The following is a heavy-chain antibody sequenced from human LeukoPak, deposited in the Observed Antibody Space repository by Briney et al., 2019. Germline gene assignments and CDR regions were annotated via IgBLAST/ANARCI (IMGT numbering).Heavy chain of an antibody. J-gene: IGHJ4*02. CDR3: ARTEGYCSGGSCYARYFDY. CDR1: GFTFSSYA. CDR2: ISGSGGST. D-gene: IGHD2-15*01. Sequence: GGSLRLSCAASGFTFSSYAMSWVRQAPGKGLEWVSAISGSGGSTYYADSVKGRFTISRDNSKNTLYLQMNSLRAEDTAVYYCARTEGYCSGGSCYARYFDYWGQGTLVTVSS. V-gene: IGHV3-23*01.